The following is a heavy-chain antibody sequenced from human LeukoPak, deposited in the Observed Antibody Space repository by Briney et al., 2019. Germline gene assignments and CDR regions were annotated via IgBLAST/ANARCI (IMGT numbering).Heavy chain of an antibody. Sequence: GGSLRLSCAASGFTFSTYWMSWVRQAPGKGLEWVANIKEDGSEKYYGDSVKGRFTISRDNAKNSLYLQMNSLRAEDTAVYYCARDSSGYQWGQGALVTVSS. CDR2: IKEDGSEK. CDR3: ARDSSGYQ. V-gene: IGHV3-7*01. D-gene: IGHD3-22*01. J-gene: IGHJ4*02. CDR1: GFTFSTYW.